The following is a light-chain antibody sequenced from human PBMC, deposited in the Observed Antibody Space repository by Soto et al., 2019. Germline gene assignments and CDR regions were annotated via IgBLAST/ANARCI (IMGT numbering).Light chain of an antibody. J-gene: IGLJ1*01. CDR3: AARDDNLSGFYV. V-gene: IGLV1-44*01. CDR1: SSNIGSNV. CDR2: GHN. Sequence: QSVLTQPPSVSGTPGQRVTISCAGSSSNIGSNVVNWYQHLPGRAPKLLIYGHNQRPSGVPDRFSGSKSGTSASLAISALQSEDEAEYYCAARDDNLSGFYVFGTGTKLTVL.